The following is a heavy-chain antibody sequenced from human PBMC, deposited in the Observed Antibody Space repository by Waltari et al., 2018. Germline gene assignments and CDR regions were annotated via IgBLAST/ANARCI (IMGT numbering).Heavy chain of an antibody. D-gene: IGHD1-26*01. J-gene: IGHJ4*02. CDR1: GYTFNEYA. CDR2: IYPGDADT. V-gene: IGHV5-51*01. Sequence: VHLVQSGAEVKKPGASVKVSCEASGYTFNEYAMHWVRQMPGKGLEWMGIIYPGDADTRCSPSCQGQVTISADKSISTAYLQWSSLKASDTAMYYCARGGWGLRVIFDYLGQGTLVTVSS. CDR3: ARGGWGLRVIFDY.